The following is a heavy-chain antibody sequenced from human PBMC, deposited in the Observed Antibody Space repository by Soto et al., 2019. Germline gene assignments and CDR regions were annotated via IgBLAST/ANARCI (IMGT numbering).Heavy chain of an antibody. CDR1: GYSFSNYW. V-gene: IGHV5-51*01. CDR3: ARRRAGNPDDWFDP. Sequence: GESLKISCKGSGYSFSNYWIVWVRQMPGKGLEWMGIIYPGDSEAKYSPSFQGQVTISADKSINTAYLQWISLKASDTAMYYCARRRAGNPDDWFDPWGQGTLVTVSS. CDR2: IYPGDSEA. D-gene: IGHD6-13*01. J-gene: IGHJ5*02.